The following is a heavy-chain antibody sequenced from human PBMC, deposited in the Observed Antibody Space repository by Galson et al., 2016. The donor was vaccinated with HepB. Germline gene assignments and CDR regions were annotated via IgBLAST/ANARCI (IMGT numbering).Heavy chain of an antibody. Sequence: SLRLSCAASGFTFSNYALTWVRQTPGKGLEWVSGISSSGITTFYAESVKGRFNISRDNSNNTLYLQMNSLRAEDTAVYSCAKGIRGSGYLWKRVLQNDNWGQGVLVTVSA. CDR2: ISSSGITT. CDR1: GFTFSNYA. V-gene: IGHV3-23*01. CDR3: AKGIRGSGYLWKRVLQNDN. D-gene: IGHD6-19*01. J-gene: IGHJ4*02.